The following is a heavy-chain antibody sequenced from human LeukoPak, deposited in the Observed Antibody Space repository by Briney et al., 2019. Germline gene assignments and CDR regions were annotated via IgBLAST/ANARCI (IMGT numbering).Heavy chain of an antibody. J-gene: IGHJ6*03. V-gene: IGHV3-20*04. D-gene: IGHD3-10*01. CDR3: ARVGVRAEDYYYYMDV. Sequence: GGSLRLSCAASGFTFDGYGMSWVRQAPGKGLEWVSGINWNGSSTGYADSVKGRFTISRDNAKNSLYLQMNSLRAEDTALYYCARVGVRAEDYYYYMDVWGKGTTVTVSS. CDR1: GFTFDGYG. CDR2: INWNGSST.